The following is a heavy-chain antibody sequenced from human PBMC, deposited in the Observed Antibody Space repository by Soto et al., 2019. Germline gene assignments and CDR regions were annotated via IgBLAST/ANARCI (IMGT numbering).Heavy chain of an antibody. V-gene: IGHV4-30-4*01. CDR1: GDSISNSDYY. J-gene: IGHJ4*02. CDR3: ARQRTSVVTQAYFDV. CDR2: IDYSGST. Sequence: SETLSLTCTVSGDSISNSDYYWNWIRQSPGKGLEWIASIDYSGSTYYNPSLKSRVVISADTSKNLFSLKLRSVTAADTALYFCARQRTSVVTQAYFDVWGPGSLVTVSS. D-gene: IGHD2-21*02.